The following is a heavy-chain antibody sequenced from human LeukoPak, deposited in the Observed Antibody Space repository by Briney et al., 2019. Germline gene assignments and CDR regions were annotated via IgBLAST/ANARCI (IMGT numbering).Heavy chain of an antibody. Sequence: SETLSLTCTVSGGSISSYYWSWIRQPPGKGLEWIGYIYYSGSTNYNPSLKSRVTISVDTSKNQFSLKLSSVTAADTAVYYCARAGAFSYYDSSGPGHYFDYWGQGTLVTVSS. CDR3: ARAGAFSYYDSSGPGHYFDY. CDR1: GGSISSYY. V-gene: IGHV4-59*12. CDR2: IYYSGST. J-gene: IGHJ4*02. D-gene: IGHD3-22*01.